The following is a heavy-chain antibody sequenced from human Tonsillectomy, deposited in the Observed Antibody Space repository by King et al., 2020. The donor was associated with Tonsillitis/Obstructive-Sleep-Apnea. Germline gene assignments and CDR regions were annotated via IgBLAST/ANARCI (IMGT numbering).Heavy chain of an antibody. CDR2: IYYSGST. Sequence: VQLQESGPGLVKPSETLSLTCTVSGGSISSYYWSWIRQPPGKGLEWIGYIYYSGSTNYNPSLKSRVTISVDTSKNQFSLKLSSVTAADTAVYYCARGSYGDYECNAFDIWGQGTMVTVSS. D-gene: IGHD4-17*01. V-gene: IGHV4-59*01. CDR3: ARGSYGDYECNAFDI. J-gene: IGHJ3*02. CDR1: GGSISSYY.